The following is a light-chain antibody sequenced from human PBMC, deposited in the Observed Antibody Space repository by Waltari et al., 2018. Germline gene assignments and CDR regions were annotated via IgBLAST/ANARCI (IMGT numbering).Light chain of an antibody. CDR1: SSDIGGYNY. Sequence: QSALTQPRSVSGSPGQSVTISCTGTSSDIGGYNYVSWYQQHPGKAPKLIIYDVTKRPYGVPDRFSASKSGNTASLTIAGLQADDEADYYCYSYADTFTWVFGGGTKLTVL. CDR3: YSYADTFTWV. V-gene: IGLV2-11*01. J-gene: IGLJ3*02. CDR2: DVT.